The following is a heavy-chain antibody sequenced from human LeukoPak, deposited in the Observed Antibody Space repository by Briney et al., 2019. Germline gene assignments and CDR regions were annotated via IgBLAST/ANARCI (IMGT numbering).Heavy chain of an antibody. V-gene: IGHV3-23*01. CDR1: GFSLSGYW. D-gene: IGHD3-10*01. CDR3: AKAPTTIREYYFDY. CDR2: ISGSGGST. Sequence: GGSLRLSCAAFGFSLSGYWMSWVRQAPGKGLEWVSAISGSGGSTYYADSVKGRFTISRDNSKNTLYLQMNSLRAEDTAVYYCAKAPTTIREYYFDYWGQGTLVTVSS. J-gene: IGHJ4*02.